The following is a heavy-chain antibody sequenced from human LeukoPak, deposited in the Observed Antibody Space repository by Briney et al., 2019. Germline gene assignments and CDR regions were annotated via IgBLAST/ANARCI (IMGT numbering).Heavy chain of an antibody. CDR1: GFTFSSYW. CDR3: ARWELLHWYFDL. J-gene: IGHJ2*01. D-gene: IGHD1-26*01. CDR2: INSDGSST. V-gene: IGHV3-74*01. Sequence: GGSLRLYCAASGFTFSSYWMHWVRQAPGKGLVWVSRINSDGSSTSYADSVKGRFTISRDNAKNTLYLQMNSLRAEDTAVYYCARWELLHWYFDLWGRGTLVTVSS.